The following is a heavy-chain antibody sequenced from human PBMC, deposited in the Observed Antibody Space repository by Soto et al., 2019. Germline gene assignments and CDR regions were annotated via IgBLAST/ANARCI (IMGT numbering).Heavy chain of an antibody. J-gene: IGHJ4*02. CDR2: VYWDDDK. CDR3: AHSGDTSAATYESYFDF. Sequence: QITLKESGPTLVKPTQTLTLTCTFSGFSLSTNGVGVGWIRQPPGKALEWLALVYWDDDKRYSPSLESRLTITKXXSXNXXVLTMTNMDPVDTATYYCAHSGDTSAATYESYFDFWGQGALVTVSS. V-gene: IGHV2-5*02. CDR1: GFSLSTNGVG. D-gene: IGHD6-25*01.